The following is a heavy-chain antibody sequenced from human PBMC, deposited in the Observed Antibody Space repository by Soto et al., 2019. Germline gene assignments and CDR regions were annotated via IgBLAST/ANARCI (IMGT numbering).Heavy chain of an antibody. CDR3: ARDGPLGVAAAGTGYYYGMDV. CDR1: GGTFSSYA. J-gene: IGHJ6*02. D-gene: IGHD6-13*01. Sequence: QVQLVQSGAEVKKPGSSVKVSCKASGGTFSSYAISWVRQAPGQGLEWMGGIIPIFGTANYAQKFQGRVTITADESTSTAYMELSSLRSEDTAVYYSARDGPLGVAAAGTGYYYGMDVWGQGTTVTVSS. CDR2: IIPIFGTA. V-gene: IGHV1-69*12.